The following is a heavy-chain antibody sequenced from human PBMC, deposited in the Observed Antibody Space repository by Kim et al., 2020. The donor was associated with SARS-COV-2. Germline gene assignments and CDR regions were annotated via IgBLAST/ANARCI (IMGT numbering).Heavy chain of an antibody. Sequence: ASVKVSCKASGYTFTNYDISWVRQAPGQGLEWMGGISAYNGNTKYAQKLQGRVTMNTDTSTSTAYMELRRLRSDDTAVYYCARVDGGGSDVNYGMDVWGQGTLVTVSS. V-gene: IGHV1-18*01. D-gene: IGHD3-16*01. J-gene: IGHJ6*02. CDR2: ISAYNGNT. CDR1: GYTFTNYD. CDR3: ARVDGGGSDVNYGMDV.